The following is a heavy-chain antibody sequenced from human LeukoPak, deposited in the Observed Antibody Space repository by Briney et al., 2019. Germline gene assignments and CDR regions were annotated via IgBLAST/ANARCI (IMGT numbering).Heavy chain of an antibody. CDR1: GFTFSLYS. J-gene: IGHJ6*02. V-gene: IGHV4-34*01. CDR2: INHSGST. CDR3: ARGRSLPYYYYYGMDV. Sequence: PGGSLRLSCAASGFTFSLYSMNWVRQPPGKGLEWIGEINHSGSTNYNPSLKSRVTISVDTSKNQFSLKLSSVTAADTAVYYCARGRSLPYYYYYGMDVWGQGTTVTVSS.